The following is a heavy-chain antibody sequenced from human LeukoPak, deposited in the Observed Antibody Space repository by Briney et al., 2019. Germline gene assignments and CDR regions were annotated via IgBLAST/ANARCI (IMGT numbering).Heavy chain of an antibody. CDR3: ATGCVGSPNCQTTGYDH. J-gene: IGHJ4*02. Sequence: GSLRLSCAASGFTFSIYAMNWVRQAPGKGLEWVSGISDSGRNTYYSDSVKGRFTISIDNSESTVYLQMNSLTAEDTAQYYCATGCVGSPNCQTTGYDHWGQGTLVTVSS. CDR2: ISDSGRNT. V-gene: IGHV3-23*01. D-gene: IGHD2-2*01. CDR1: GFTFSIYA.